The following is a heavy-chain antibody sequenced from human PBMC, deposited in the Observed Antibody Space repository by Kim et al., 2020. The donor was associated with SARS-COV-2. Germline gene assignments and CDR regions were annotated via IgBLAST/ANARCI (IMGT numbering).Heavy chain of an antibody. CDR3: GRQDIVATTPDY. CDR1: GGSISSSSYY. CDR2: IYYSGST. Sequence: SETLSLTCTVSGGSISSSSYYWGWIRQPPGKGLEWIGSIYYSGSTYYNPSLKSRVTTSVDTSKNQFALTLSSVTAADTAVYYCGRQDIVATTPDYWGQGTLVTVSS. V-gene: IGHV4-39*01. J-gene: IGHJ4*02. D-gene: IGHD5-12*01.